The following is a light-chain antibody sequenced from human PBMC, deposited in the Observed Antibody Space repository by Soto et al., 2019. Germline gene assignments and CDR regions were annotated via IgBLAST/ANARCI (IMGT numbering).Light chain of an antibody. J-gene: IGKJ1*01. V-gene: IGKV1-39*01. CDR1: QSISSY. CDR2: AAS. CDR3: QQYNHWWT. Sequence: DIQMTHSPSSLSASVGDRVTITCRASQSISSYLNWYQQKPGKAPKLLIYAASSLQSGVPSRFSGSGSGTEFTLTISSLQSEDFAVYYCQQYNHWWTFGQGTKVDIK.